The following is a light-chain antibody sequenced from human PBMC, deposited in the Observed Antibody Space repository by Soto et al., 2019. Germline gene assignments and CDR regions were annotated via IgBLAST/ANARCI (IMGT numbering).Light chain of an antibody. CDR2: DVS. CDR3: SSYTSSSTRV. CDR1: SSDVGGYNY. Sequence: QSALTQPASVSGSPGQSITISCTGTSSDVGGYNYVSWYQQHPGKAPKLMIYDVSNRPSGVSNRFSGSKSGNTASLTISGRQAEDEEDYYCSSYTSSSTRVFGVGTKLTVL. J-gene: IGLJ3*02. V-gene: IGLV2-14*01.